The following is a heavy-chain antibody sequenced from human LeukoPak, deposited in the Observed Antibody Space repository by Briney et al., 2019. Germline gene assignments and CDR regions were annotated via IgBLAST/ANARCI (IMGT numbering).Heavy chain of an antibody. CDR2: IRQDGSEK. V-gene: IGHV3-7*01. CDR3: ARDLAGPPQEAFDI. CDR1: GFTFSSYW. Sequence: GGSLRLSCAASGFTFSSYWMSWVRQAPGKGLEWVANIRQDGSEKYYVDSVRGRFTISRDNAENSLFLQMNSLRAEDTAVYYCARDLAGPPQEAFDIWGQGTLVTVS. J-gene: IGHJ3*02.